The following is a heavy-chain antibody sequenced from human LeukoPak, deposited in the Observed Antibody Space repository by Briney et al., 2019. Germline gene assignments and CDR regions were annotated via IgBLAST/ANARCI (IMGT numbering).Heavy chain of an antibody. CDR2: INHRGRP. D-gene: IGHD3-16*02. J-gene: IGHJ5*02. CDR1: GGSFSGFY. CDR3: ARGRRLPFYDYVWGSYRQNWFDP. Sequence: SQTLSLTCAVYGGSFSGFYWSWISHPPGKGMEWVGEINHRGRPNYNPSLKGRVTISEDTSKNQFSLKLSSVTAADTAVYYCARGRRLPFYDYVWGSYRQNWFDPWGQGTLVTVSS. V-gene: IGHV4-34*01.